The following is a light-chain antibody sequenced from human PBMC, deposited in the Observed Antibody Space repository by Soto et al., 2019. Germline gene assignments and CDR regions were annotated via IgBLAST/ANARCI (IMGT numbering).Light chain of an antibody. CDR2: GAS. CDR1: QSVGSN. J-gene: IGKJ5*01. CDR3: QQYNNWPPIT. Sequence: EIVVTQSPATLSVSPGERATLSCRASQSVGSNLAWYQQKQGQAPRLLIYGASTRATGIPARFSGSGSGTEFTLTISSLQSEDFVLYYCQQYNNWPPITFGQGTPLEIK. V-gene: IGKV3-15*01.